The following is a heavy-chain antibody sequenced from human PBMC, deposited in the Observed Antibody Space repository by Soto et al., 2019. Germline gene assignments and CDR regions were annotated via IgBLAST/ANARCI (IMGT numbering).Heavy chain of an antibody. CDR3: AAGYSSVWSFDY. V-gene: IGHV1-69*02. Sequence: QVQLVQSGAEVKKPGSSVKVSCKASGGTFSSYTISWVRQAPGQGLEWMGRIIPILGRANYAQKFQGRVTITAAQSTSPAYMELSSLRSKDTAAYYCAAGYSSVWSFDYWGQGTRVPVSS. CDR1: GGTFSSYT. J-gene: IGHJ4*02. CDR2: IIPILGRA. D-gene: IGHD6-19*01.